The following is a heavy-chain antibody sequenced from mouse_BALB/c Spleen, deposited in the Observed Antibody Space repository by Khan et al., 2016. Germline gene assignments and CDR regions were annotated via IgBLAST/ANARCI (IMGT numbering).Heavy chain of an antibody. CDR3: ARDIAYDYEYAMDY. J-gene: IGHJ4*01. D-gene: IGHD2-4*01. V-gene: IGHV7-3*02. CDR2: IRNKANGYTT. Sequence: EVQLVESGGGLVQPGGSLRLSCATSGFTFTDYYMSWVRQPPGKALEWLGFIRNKANGYTTEYSASVKGRFTISRDNSQSILYLQMNTLRAEDSATYYCARDIAYDYEYAMDYWCQGTSVTGSS. CDR1: GFTFTDYY.